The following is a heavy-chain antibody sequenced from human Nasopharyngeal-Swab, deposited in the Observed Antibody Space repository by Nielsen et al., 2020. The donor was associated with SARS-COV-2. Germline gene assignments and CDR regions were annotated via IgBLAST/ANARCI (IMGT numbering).Heavy chain of an antibody. Sequence: GRPLRLSCAASGFTLSGSAMHWVRQASGKGLQWVGRIRNKANSYTTAHAATVKGRFSISRTDSKNTAYLQVNSVKAEDTAVYFCTRRAMVRRYYYYYGMDVWGQGTTVTVSS. J-gene: IGHJ6*01. CDR1: GFTLSGSA. D-gene: IGHD3-10*01. CDR3: TRRAMVRRYYYYYGMDV. CDR2: IRNKANSYTT. V-gene: IGHV3-73*01.